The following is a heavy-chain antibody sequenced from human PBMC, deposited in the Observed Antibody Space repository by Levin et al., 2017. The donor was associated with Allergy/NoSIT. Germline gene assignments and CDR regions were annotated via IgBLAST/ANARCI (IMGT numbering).Heavy chain of an antibody. J-gene: IGHJ3*02. CDR1: GDSVSSSSAA. Sequence: SQTLSLTCAISGDSVSSSSAAWSWIRQSPSRGLEWLGRTYYRSKWYYDSTLSVKSRITINPDTSKNQFSLQLNSVTPEDTAVYYCARGTWASGTIYAWDIWGQGTMVTVSS. CDR2: TYYRSKWYY. V-gene: IGHV6-1*01. CDR3: ARGTWASGTIYAWDI. D-gene: IGHD3-9*01.